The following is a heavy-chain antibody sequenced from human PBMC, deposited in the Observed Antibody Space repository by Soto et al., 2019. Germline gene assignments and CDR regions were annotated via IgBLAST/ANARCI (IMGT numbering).Heavy chain of an antibody. Sequence: QVQLVQSGAEVKKPGASVKVSCKASGYTFTSYDISWVRQAPGQGLEWMGWISASNGNTNYAQKFQGRVTMTTDTTTSTSYMELRSLRADDTAVYYCARGRLGGDYDYWGQGTLVTVSS. J-gene: IGHJ4*02. D-gene: IGHD3-16*01. CDR3: ARGRLGGDYDY. V-gene: IGHV1-18*01. CDR2: ISASNGNT. CDR1: GYTFTSYD.